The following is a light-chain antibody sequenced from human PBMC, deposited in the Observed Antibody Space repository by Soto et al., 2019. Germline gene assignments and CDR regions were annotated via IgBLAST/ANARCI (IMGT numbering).Light chain of an antibody. J-gene: IGLJ2*01. Sequence: QSVLTQPPSVSGAPGQRVTISCTGSSSNIGAGYDVYWYQQLPGTAPKLLIYGNNNRPSGVPDRFSGSKSGTSASLAITGIQAEDEADYYCQSYDSSLSGVVFGGGTKLTVL. CDR1: SSNIGAGYD. CDR2: GNN. V-gene: IGLV1-40*01. CDR3: QSYDSSLSGVV.